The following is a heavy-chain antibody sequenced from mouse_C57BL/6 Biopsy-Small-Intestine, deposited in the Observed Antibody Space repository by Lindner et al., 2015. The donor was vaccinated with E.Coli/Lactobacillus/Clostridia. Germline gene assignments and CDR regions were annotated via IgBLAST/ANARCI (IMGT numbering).Heavy chain of an antibody. Sequence: VQLQESGPELVKPGASVKMSCKASGYSFPGYNMHWVKQSHGKSLEWIGFVDPYNGATSYNQKFKDKATLTVDKSSSTAYMQLNSLTSEDSAVYYCAREDRSGYYAMDYWGQGTSVTVSS. D-gene: IGHD3-2*01. CDR3: AREDRSGYYAMDY. CDR1: GYSFPGYN. J-gene: IGHJ4*01. CDR2: VDPYNGAT. V-gene: IGHV1S135*01.